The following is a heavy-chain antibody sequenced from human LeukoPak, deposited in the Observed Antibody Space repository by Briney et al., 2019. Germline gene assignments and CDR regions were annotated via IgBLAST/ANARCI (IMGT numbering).Heavy chain of an antibody. CDR2: INHSGST. Sequence: SETLSLICAVYGGSFSGYYWSWIRQPPGKGLEWIGEINHSGSTNYNPSLKSRVTISVDTSKNQFSLKLSSVTAADTAVYYCARGYYDILTGYSHDAFDIWGQGTMVTVSS. D-gene: IGHD3-9*01. V-gene: IGHV4-34*01. CDR1: GGSFSGYY. CDR3: ARGYYDILTGYSHDAFDI. J-gene: IGHJ3*02.